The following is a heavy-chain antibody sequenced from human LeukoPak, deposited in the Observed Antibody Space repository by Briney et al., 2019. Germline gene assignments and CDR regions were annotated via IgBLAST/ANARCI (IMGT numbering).Heavy chain of an antibody. CDR2: MNPNSGNT. D-gene: IGHD6-19*01. Sequence: ASVKVSCKASGYTFTSYDINWVRQATGQGLEWMGWMNPNSGNTGYAQKFQGRVTITRNTSISTAYMELSSLRSEDTAVYYCASLAVAGSASDIWGQGTMVTVSS. V-gene: IGHV1-8*03. CDR1: GYTFTSYD. J-gene: IGHJ3*02. CDR3: ASLAVAGSASDI.